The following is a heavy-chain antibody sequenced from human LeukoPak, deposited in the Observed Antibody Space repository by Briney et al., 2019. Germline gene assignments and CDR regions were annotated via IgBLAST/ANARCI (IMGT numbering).Heavy chain of an antibody. CDR1: GITFSSYA. CDR2: ISGSGVNT. CDR3: VKRSDYGGNWNYFDS. D-gene: IGHD4-23*01. J-gene: IGHJ4*02. Sequence: GGSLRLSCAAPGITFSSYAMTWVRQAPGKGLEWVSAISGSGVNTYYADSVKGRFTISRDNSKNTLYLQLNSLRAEDTAVYHCVKRSDYGGNWNYFDSWGQGTPVTVSS. V-gene: IGHV3-23*01.